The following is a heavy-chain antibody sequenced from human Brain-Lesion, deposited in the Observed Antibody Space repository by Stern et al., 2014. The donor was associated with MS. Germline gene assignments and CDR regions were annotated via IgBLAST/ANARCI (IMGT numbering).Heavy chain of an antibody. V-gene: IGHV4-4*02. CDR1: GGSISSSNW. Sequence: VQLVESGPGLVKPSGTLSLTCVVSGGSISSSNWWSWVRQSPGKGLEWIGESDHSGSTIYNPSLKSRVTVSADKSKNRFSLNPWSVTAADTAVYFCARFPASRPHVFDSWGQGTLVTVSS. CDR3: ARFPASRPHVFDS. J-gene: IGHJ4*02. D-gene: IGHD6-13*01. CDR2: SDHSGST.